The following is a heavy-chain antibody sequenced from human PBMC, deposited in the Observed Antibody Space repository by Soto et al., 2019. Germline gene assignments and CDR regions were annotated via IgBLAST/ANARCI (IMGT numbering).Heavy chain of an antibody. V-gene: IGHV4-31*02. J-gene: IGHJ5*02. CDR1: GYFIGAGGYY. Sequence: SETLSLACFVSGYFIGAGGYYWGWIRHHPGKGLEWIGSFYSSGSIIYNPSLRSRVSISGDMSTNQFSMSLTSVTAADTARYYCARMYSSGSGWFHPWGQGTLVTVSS. CDR3: ARMYSSGSGWFHP. CDR2: FYSSGSI. D-gene: IGHD6-19*01.